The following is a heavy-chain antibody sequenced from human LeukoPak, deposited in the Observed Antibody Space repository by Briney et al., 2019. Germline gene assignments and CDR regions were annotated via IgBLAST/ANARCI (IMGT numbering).Heavy chain of an antibody. CDR2: TSAYNGNT. V-gene: IGHV1-18*01. Sequence: ASVKVSCKASGYTFTSYGISWVRQAPGQGLEWMGWTSAYNGNTNYAQKLQGRVTMTTDTSTSTAYMELRSLRSDDTAVYYCARDRYVQQWLIPIDYWGQGTLVTVSS. CDR3: ARDRYVQQWLIPIDY. CDR1: GYTFTSYG. D-gene: IGHD6-19*01. J-gene: IGHJ4*02.